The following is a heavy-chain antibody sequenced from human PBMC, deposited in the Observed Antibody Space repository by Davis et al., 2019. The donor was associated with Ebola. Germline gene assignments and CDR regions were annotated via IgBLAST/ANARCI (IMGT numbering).Heavy chain of an antibody. D-gene: IGHD6-13*01. V-gene: IGHV4-30-4*01. Sequence: MPSETLSLTCTVSGGFISSGDYYWTWIRQPPGKGLEWIGYIYYTGDIYYNPSLKSRVSISVDLSKDQFSLRLTSVTAADTAVYYCARTYSSIWHSFGYWGQGTLVTVSS. CDR3: ARTYSSIWHSFGY. J-gene: IGHJ4*02. CDR1: GGFISSGDYY. CDR2: IYYTGDI.